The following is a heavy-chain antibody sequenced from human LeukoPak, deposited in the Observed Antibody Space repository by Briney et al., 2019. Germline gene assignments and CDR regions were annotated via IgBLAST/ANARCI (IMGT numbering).Heavy chain of an antibody. CDR2: IDWDDDK. V-gene: IGHV2-70*11. J-gene: IGHJ5*02. D-gene: IGHD6-13*01. CDR1: GFSLSTSGMC. Sequence: SGPTLVNPTQTLTLTCTFSGFSLSTSGMCVSWIRQPPGKALEWLARIDWDDDKYYSTSLKTRLTISKDTSKNQVILTMTNMDPVDTATYYCARTRIAAGWFDPWGQGTLVTVSS. CDR3: ARTRIAAGWFDP.